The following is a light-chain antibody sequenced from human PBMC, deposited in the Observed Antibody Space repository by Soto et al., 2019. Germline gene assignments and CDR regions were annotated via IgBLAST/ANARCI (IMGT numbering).Light chain of an antibody. J-gene: IGKJ1*01. CDR3: QQRSNWPPWT. CDR2: DAS. CDR1: QSVSSY. Sequence: EIVLTQSRSTLSVSPVERAAVSCSASQSVSSYLAWYQQKPGQAPRLLIYDASNRATGIPARFSGSGSGTDFTLTISRLEPEDFAVYYCQQRSNWPPWTFGQGTKVDIK. V-gene: IGKV3-11*01.